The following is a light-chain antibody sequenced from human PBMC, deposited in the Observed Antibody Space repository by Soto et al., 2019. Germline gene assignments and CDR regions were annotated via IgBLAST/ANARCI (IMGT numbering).Light chain of an antibody. CDR2: GTD. Sequence: QSALTQPPSGSGTLGQVVTISCSGSTSNIGENTVGLFQQLPGAAPKGLIEGTDKRPSGVPDRFSGSKSCTSAYLAISGLXXEHDAAYXCAEWDGRLNGHVFGTGTXV. CDR3: AEWDGRLNGHV. V-gene: IGLV1-44*01. CDR1: TSNIGENT. J-gene: IGLJ1*01.